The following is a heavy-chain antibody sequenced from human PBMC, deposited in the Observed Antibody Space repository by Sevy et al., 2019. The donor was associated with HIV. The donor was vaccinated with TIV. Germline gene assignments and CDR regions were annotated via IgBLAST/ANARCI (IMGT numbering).Heavy chain of an antibody. CDR3: ARVQWSYRDY. V-gene: IGHV4-61*01. CDR1: GGSVSSGSYY. J-gene: IGHJ4*02. CDR2: IYYSGST. D-gene: IGHD1-26*01. Sequence: TLSLTCTVSGGSVSSGSYYWSWIRQPPGKGLEWIGYIYYSGSTNYNPSLKNRVTISVDTSKNQFSLKLSSVTAADTAVYYCARVQWSYRDYWGQRTLGTGSS.